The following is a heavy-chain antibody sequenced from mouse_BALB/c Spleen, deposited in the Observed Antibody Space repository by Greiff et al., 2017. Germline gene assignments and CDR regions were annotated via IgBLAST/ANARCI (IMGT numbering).Heavy chain of an antibody. CDR1: GFTFSSYA. CDR2: ISSGGSYT. D-gene: IGHD1-2*01. J-gene: IGHJ2*01. CDR3: ARLGFITTATFDY. Sequence: EVQLVESGGGLVKPGGSLKLSCAASGFTFSSYAMSWVRQTPEKRLEWVATISSGGSYTYYPDSVKGRFTISRDNAKNTLYLQMSSLRSEDTAMYYCARLGFITTATFDYWGQGTTLTVSS. V-gene: IGHV5-9-3*01.